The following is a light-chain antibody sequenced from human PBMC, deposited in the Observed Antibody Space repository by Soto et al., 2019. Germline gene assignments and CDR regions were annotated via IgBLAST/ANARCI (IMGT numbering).Light chain of an antibody. CDR3: SSYGGSNTVV. CDR1: SSDVGGYNY. Sequence: QSALTQPPSASVSPGQSVTIYCTGSSSDVGGYNYVSWYQQHPGKAPKLMIYEVSKRPSGVPDLLSGSKSGNTASLTVSGLQDEYEAYYYCSSYGGSNTVVFGGGTKLTVL. J-gene: IGLJ2*01. CDR2: EVS. V-gene: IGLV2-8*01.